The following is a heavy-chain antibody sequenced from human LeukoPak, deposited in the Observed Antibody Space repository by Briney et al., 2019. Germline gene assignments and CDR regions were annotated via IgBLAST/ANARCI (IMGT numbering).Heavy chain of an antibody. CDR3: ARVSYGDYERLRAFDI. Sequence: GESLKISCKGSGYSFTSYWIGWVRQMPGKGLEWMGIIYPGDSDTRYSPSFQGRATISADKSISTAYLQWSSLKASDTAMYYCARVSYGDYERLRAFDIWGQGTMVTVSS. D-gene: IGHD4-17*01. J-gene: IGHJ3*02. CDR1: GYSFTSYW. V-gene: IGHV5-51*01. CDR2: IYPGDSDT.